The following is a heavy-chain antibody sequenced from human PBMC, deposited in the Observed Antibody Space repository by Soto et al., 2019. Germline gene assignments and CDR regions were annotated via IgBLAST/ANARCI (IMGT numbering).Heavy chain of an antibody. J-gene: IGHJ4*02. D-gene: IGHD3-3*01. Sequence: QVQLVQSGAEVKKPGSSVKVSCKASGGTFSSYAFSWVRQAPGQGLEWMGGIIPIFGTANYAQKFQVRVTITADESTSTAYMELSSLRSEDTAVYYCARVRVRFVEWLGSEGWGQGTLVTVSS. V-gene: IGHV1-69*12. CDR3: ARVRVRFVEWLGSEG. CDR1: GGTFSSYA. CDR2: IIPIFGTA.